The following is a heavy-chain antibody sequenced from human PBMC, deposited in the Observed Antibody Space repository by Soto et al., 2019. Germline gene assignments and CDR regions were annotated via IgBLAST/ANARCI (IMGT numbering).Heavy chain of an antibody. Sequence: QVQLVQSGAEVKKPGSSVKVSCKASGGTFSRYTISWVRQAPGQGLEWMGRIVPILDIPNYAQNFQGRVTIPADKSTSTAYMGLSSLRSDDTAVYYCASHFTGVLVLGASPPGGDNYGWDVWGQGTTVTVSS. CDR3: ASHFTGVLVLGASPPGGDNYGWDV. CDR2: IVPILDIP. J-gene: IGHJ6*02. D-gene: IGHD2-15*01. V-gene: IGHV1-69*02. CDR1: GGTFSRYT.